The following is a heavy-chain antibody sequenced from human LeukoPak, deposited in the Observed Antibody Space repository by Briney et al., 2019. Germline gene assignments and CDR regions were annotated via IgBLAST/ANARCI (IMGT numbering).Heavy chain of an antibody. V-gene: IGHV1-18*01. CDR3: ARENIQLRPNYYYYGMDV. Sequence: ASVKVSCKVSGYTFTSYGISWVRQAPGQGLEWMGWISAYNGNTNYAQKLQGRVTMTTDTSTSTAYMELRSLRSEDTAVYYCARENIQLRPNYYYYGMDVWGQGTTVTVSS. D-gene: IGHD5-18*01. CDR2: ISAYNGNT. CDR1: GYTFTSYG. J-gene: IGHJ6*02.